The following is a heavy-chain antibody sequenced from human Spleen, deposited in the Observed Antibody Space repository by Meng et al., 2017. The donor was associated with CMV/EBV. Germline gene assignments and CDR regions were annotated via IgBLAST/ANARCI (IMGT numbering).Heavy chain of an antibody. J-gene: IGHJ4*02. Sequence: ASVKVSCKASGYTLTAYYVHWVRQAPGQGLDWMGWINPNSGGANYAQKFQGRVTLTRDTSISTAYMEVSSLRSDDTAVYYCARSGVPAAVDYWGQGTLVTVSS. V-gene: IGHV1-2*02. CDR1: GYTLTAYY. D-gene: IGHD2-2*01. CDR3: ARSGVPAAVDY. CDR2: INPNSGGA.